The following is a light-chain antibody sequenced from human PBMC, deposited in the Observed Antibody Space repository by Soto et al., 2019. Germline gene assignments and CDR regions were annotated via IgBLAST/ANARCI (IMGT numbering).Light chain of an antibody. CDR3: QQYNNWPPT. J-gene: IGKJ4*01. CDR1: QSVNTN. V-gene: IGKV3-15*01. CDR2: GAS. Sequence: VMTQSPVTLSVSPGEGATLSCRASQSVNTNFAWFQQQPGQAPRLLIFGASTRATGIPARFSGSGSDTEFTLTISSLQSEDFVVYYCQQYNNWPPTFGGGTNVEFK.